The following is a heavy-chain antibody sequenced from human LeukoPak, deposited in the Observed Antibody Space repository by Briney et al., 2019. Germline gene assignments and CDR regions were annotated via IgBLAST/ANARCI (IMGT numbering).Heavy chain of an antibody. D-gene: IGHD3-10*01. CDR2: ITSGSSYI. CDR1: GFTFSSYN. Sequence: GGSLRLSCAASGFTFSSYNMNWVRQAPGKGMEWVSSITSGSSYIYYADSVKGRFTISRDNSKNTLYLQMNSLRAEDTAVYYCAKDPRARARGVLTGFDYWGQGTLVTVSS. V-gene: IGHV3-21*01. CDR3: AKDPRARARGVLTGFDY. J-gene: IGHJ4*02.